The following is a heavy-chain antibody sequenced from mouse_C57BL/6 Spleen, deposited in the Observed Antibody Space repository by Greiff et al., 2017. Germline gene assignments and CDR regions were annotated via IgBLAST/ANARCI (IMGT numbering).Heavy chain of an antibody. CDR1: GYAFSSYW. Sequence: QVQLKQSGAELVKPGASVKISCKASGYAFSSYWMNWVKQRPGKGLEWIGQIYPGDGDTNYNGKFKGKATLTADKSSSTAYMQLSSLTSEDSAVYFCARNGNYLAWFAYWGQGTLVTVSA. CDR2: IYPGDGDT. J-gene: IGHJ3*01. CDR3: ARNGNYLAWFAY. D-gene: IGHD2-1*01. V-gene: IGHV1-80*01.